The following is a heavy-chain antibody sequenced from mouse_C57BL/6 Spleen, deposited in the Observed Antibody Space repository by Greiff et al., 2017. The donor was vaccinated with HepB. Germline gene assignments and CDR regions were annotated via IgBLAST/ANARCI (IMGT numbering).Heavy chain of an antibody. Sequence: QVQLQQPGAELVKPGASVKRSGKASGYTFTSYWMHGVKQRPGRGLEWIGRFDPNRGGTKYNEKFKSKATLTVDKPSSTAYMQLSSLTSEDSAVYYCARSGQLSLTWGFAYWGQGTLVTVSA. J-gene: IGHJ3*01. V-gene: IGHV1-72*01. CDR1: GYTFTSYW. D-gene: IGHD3-2*02. CDR2: FDPNRGGT. CDR3: ARSGQLSLTWGFAY.